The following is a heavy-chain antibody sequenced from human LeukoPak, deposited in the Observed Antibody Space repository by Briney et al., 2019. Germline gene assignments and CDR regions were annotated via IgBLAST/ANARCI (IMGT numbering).Heavy chain of an antibody. CDR1: GFTFTIFG. V-gene: IGHV3-21*01. CDR2: ISSSSSYI. Sequence: GGSLRLSCAASGFTFTIFGLNWVRQAPGKGLEWVSSISSSSSYIYYADSVKGRFTISRDNAKNSLYLQMNSLRAEDTAVYYCARESVAGPFDYWGQGTLVTVSS. J-gene: IGHJ4*02. D-gene: IGHD6-19*01. CDR3: ARESVAGPFDY.